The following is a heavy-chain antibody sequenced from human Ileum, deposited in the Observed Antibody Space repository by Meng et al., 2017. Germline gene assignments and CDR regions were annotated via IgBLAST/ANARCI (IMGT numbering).Heavy chain of an antibody. J-gene: IGHJ6*02. V-gene: IGHV3-30*01. D-gene: IGHD4-23*01. CDR3: ARDQRSLGNAGYYFYGMDV. CDR2: IPFDARSQ. Sequence: GESLKISCAASGFNFRKYAMHWVRQAPGKGLEWVAVIPFDARSQNYADSVEGRFTISRDNSKNTLYLQMNSLRREDTAIYYCARDQRSLGNAGYYFYGMDVWGQGTTVTVSS. CDR1: GFNFRKYA.